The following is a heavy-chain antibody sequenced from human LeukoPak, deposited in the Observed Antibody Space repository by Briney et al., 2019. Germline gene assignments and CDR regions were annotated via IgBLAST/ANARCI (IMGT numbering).Heavy chain of an antibody. CDR2: ISGSGDTI. CDR3: ASLGYCSGGGCYSDNWFDP. CDR1: GFTFSRYE. Sequence: GGSLRLSCATSGFTFSRYEMNWVRQAPGKGPEWVSYISGSGDTINYADSVKGRFTISRDNAKNSLYLQMNSLRAEDTAVYYCASLGYCSGGGCYSDNWFDPWGQGTLVTVSS. V-gene: IGHV3-48*03. J-gene: IGHJ5*02. D-gene: IGHD2-15*01.